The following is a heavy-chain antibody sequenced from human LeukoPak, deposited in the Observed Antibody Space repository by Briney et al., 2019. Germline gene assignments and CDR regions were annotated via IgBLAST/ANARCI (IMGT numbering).Heavy chain of an antibody. CDR3: ARSSVGVRKRNDY. CDR1: GYTFTSYD. V-gene: IGHV1-8*01. J-gene: IGHJ4*02. CDR2: MNPNSGHT. D-gene: IGHD1-26*01. Sequence: ASVKVSCKASGYTFTSYDIIWVRQASGQGLEWMGWMNPNSGHTGYAQKFQGRVTMTRNTSISTAYMELTSLTSEDSAVYYCARSSVGVRKRNDYWGQGTLVTVSS.